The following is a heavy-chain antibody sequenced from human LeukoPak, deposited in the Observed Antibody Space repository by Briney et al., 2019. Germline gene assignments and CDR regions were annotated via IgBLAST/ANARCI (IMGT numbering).Heavy chain of an antibody. D-gene: IGHD3-10*01. CDR2: ICYDGSNK. CDR1: GFTFSSYG. V-gene: IGHV3-33*01. CDR3: ARMTRHYYGSGSYPDY. J-gene: IGHJ4*02. Sequence: PGRSLRLSCAASGFTFSSYGMHWVRQAPGKGLEWVAVICYDGSNKYYADSVKGRFTISRDNSKNTLYLQMNSLRAEDTAVYYCARMTRHYYGSGSYPDYWGQGTLVTVSS.